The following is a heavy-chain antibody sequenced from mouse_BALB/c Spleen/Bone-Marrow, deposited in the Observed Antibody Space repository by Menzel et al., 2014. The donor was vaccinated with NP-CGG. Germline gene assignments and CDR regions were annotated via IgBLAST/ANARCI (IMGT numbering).Heavy chain of an antibody. Sequence: EVHLVESGTVLARPGASVKMSCKASGYTFXSYWMHWVKQRPGQGLEWIGTIYPGNSDTTYNQKLKGKAKLTAVTSTSTAYMELSSLTNEDSAVYYCTTLARNYFDYWGQGTTLTVSS. J-gene: IGHJ2*01. CDR3: TTLARNYFDY. CDR1: GYTFXSYW. CDR2: IYPGNSDT. V-gene: IGHV1-5*01.